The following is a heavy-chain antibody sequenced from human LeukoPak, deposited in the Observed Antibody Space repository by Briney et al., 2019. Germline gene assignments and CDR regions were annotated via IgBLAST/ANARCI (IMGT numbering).Heavy chain of an antibody. CDR1: GGSFSGYY. Sequence: SETLSLTCAVYGGSFSGYYWSWIRQPPGKGLEWIGEINHSGSTNYNPSLKSRVTISVDTSKNQFSLKLSSVTAADTAVYYCARGRLYGSGSYYKDFDYWGQGTLVTVSS. CDR3: ARGRLYGSGSYYKDFDY. CDR2: INHSGST. J-gene: IGHJ4*02. V-gene: IGHV4-34*01. D-gene: IGHD3-10*01.